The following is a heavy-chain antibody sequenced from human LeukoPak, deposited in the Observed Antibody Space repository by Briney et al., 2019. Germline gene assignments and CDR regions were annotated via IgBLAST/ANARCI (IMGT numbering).Heavy chain of an antibody. CDR1: GITFSSHA. J-gene: IGHJ6*03. D-gene: IGHD3-16*01. CDR3: AKTLTDYYMDV. Sequence: GGSLRLSCAASGITFSSHAMTWVRKAPGKGLEWVSASSGSGVGTYYADSVKGRFSISRDNSRNTMYLQMNSLRAEDTAVYYCAKTLTDYYMDVWGKGTTVTVSS. V-gene: IGHV3-23*01. CDR2: SSGSGVGT.